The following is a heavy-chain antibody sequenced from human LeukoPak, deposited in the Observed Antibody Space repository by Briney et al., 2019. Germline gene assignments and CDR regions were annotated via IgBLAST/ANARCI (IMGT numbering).Heavy chain of an antibody. CDR2: ISGSAGST. CDR3: AKFPCRGGSCYSRGVYFDYFDY. V-gene: IGHV3-23*01. D-gene: IGHD2-15*01. CDR1: GFTFSTYA. J-gene: IGHJ4*02. Sequence: GGSLRLSCAASGFTFSTYAMSWVRQAPGKGLEWVSTISGSAGSTYYADSVKGRFTISRDNSKNTLYLQMNSLRAEDTAVYYCAKFPCRGGSCYSRGVYFDYFDYWGQGTLVTVSS.